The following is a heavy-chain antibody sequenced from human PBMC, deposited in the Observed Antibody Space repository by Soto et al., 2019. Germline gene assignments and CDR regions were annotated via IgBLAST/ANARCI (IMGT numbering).Heavy chain of an antibody. CDR1: GVTFSRVS. J-gene: IGHJ4*02. CDR3: AVVAY. CDR2: ISSASSET. Sequence: GGSLRLSCEASGVTFSRVSMNWVRQVPGKGLEWVASISSASSETWYADSVKGRFIISRDNAQKALFLQMNTLRPEDSAIYYCAVVAYWGPGTQVTVSS. D-gene: IGHD2-15*01. V-gene: IGHV3-21*01.